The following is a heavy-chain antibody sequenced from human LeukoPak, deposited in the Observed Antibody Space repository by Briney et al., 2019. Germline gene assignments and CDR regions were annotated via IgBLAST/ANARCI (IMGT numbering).Heavy chain of an antibody. J-gene: IGHJ4*02. CDR2: ISSSSSYI. Sequence: PGGSLRLSCAASGFTFSTYSMNWVRQAPGKGLEWVSFISSSSSYIYYADSLKGRFTISRDNAKNSLYLQMNSLRAEDTAVYYCAKGRTGYSTSSSDYWGQGTLVTVSS. CDR3: AKGRTGYSTSSSDY. V-gene: IGHV3-21*01. CDR1: GFTFSTYS. D-gene: IGHD6-6*01.